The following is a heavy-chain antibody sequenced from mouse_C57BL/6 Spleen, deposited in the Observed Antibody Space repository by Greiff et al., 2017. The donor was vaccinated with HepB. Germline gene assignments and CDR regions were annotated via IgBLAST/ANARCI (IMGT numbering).Heavy chain of an antibody. CDR1: GYTFTSYW. D-gene: IGHD2-5*01. CDR2: IDPSDSYT. J-gene: IGHJ1*03. CDR3: ARRAYYSNSYWYFDV. V-gene: IGHV1-69*01. Sequence: QVQLKQPGAELVMPGASVKLSCKASGYTFTSYWMHWVKQRPGQGLEWIGEIDPSDSYTNYNQKFKGKSTLTVDKSSSTAYMQLSSLTSEDSAVYYCARRAYYSNSYWYFDVWGTGTTVTVSS.